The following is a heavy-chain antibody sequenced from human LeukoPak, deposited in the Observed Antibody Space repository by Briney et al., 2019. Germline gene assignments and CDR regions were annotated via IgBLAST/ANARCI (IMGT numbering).Heavy chain of an antibody. CDR2: MNPNSGNT. CDR1: GYTFTSYD. J-gene: IGHJ4*02. Sequence: GPSVKVSCKASGYTFTSYDINWGRQATGHGLEWMGWMNPNSGNTGYAQKFQGRVTMTSNTSISTAYMELSSLRSEDTAVYYCARGHDYSNQFDYWGQGTLVTVSS. V-gene: IGHV1-8*01. D-gene: IGHD4-11*01. CDR3: ARGHDYSNQFDY.